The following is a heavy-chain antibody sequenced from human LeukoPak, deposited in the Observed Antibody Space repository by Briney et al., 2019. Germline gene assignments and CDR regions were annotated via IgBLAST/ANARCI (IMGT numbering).Heavy chain of an antibody. V-gene: IGHV1-18*01. CDR1: GYALTSYG. Sequence: ASVKVSCEPSGYALTSYGISWVRQAPGQGLEWMGWISAYNGNTNYAQKFQGRVAMTTDRSRTTAFIEVTSLTYDDTAVYYCARGTRASFFDIWGQGTMVTVS. J-gene: IGHJ3*02. CDR3: ARGTRASFFDI. CDR2: ISAYNGNT.